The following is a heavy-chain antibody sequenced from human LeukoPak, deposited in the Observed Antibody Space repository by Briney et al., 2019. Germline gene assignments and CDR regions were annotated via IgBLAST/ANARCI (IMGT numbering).Heavy chain of an antibody. CDR1: GGSISSYY. D-gene: IGHD4-11*01. Sequence: PSETLSLTCTVSGGSISSYYWSWIRQPPGKGLEWIGEISHSGSTNYNPSLKSRVTISVDTSKNQFSLKLSSVTAADTAVYYCASRANDYSDYSYWGQGTLVTVSS. CDR3: ASRANDYSDYSY. V-gene: IGHV4-34*01. J-gene: IGHJ4*02. CDR2: ISHSGST.